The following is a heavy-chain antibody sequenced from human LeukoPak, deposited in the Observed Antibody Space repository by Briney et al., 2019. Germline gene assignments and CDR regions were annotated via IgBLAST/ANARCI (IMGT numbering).Heavy chain of an antibody. CDR2: INPNSGGT. CDR3: ARGRYSSSSGFYYYMDV. V-gene: IGHV1-2*02. D-gene: IGHD6-6*01. CDR1: GYMFTAYY. J-gene: IGHJ6*03. Sequence: ASVKVSCKASGYMFTAYYINWVRQSPGLGLEWLGWINPNSGGTTYAQRFQGRVTMTSDTSTSTAYMELSSLRSEDTAVYYCARGRYSSSSGFYYYMDVWGKGTTVTVSS.